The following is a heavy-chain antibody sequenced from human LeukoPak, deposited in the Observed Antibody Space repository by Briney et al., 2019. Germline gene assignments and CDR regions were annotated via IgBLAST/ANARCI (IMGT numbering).Heavy chain of an antibody. Sequence: PGGSLRLSCAASGFTFSTYGMHWVRQAPGKGLEWVAVISYDGSNKYYADSVKGRFTISRDNSKNTLYLQMNSLRAEDTAVYYCAKGPGRGATGIFDYWGQGTLVTVSS. CDR1: GFTFSTYG. J-gene: IGHJ4*02. CDR2: ISYDGSNK. V-gene: IGHV3-30*18. D-gene: IGHD1-26*01. CDR3: AKGPGRGATGIFDY.